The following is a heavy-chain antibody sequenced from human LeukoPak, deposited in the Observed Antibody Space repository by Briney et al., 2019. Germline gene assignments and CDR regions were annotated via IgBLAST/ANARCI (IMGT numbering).Heavy chain of an antibody. D-gene: IGHD3-10*02. V-gene: IGHV4-39*01. Sequence: TSETLSLTCTVSGGSISSSSYYWGWIRQPPGKGLEWIGSIYYSGSTYYNPSLKSRVTISVDTSKNQFSLKLSSVTAADTAVYYCASVFGELLSTTTFEYWGQGTLVTVSS. CDR1: GGSISSSSYY. J-gene: IGHJ4*02. CDR2: IYYSGST. CDR3: ASVFGELLSTTTFEY.